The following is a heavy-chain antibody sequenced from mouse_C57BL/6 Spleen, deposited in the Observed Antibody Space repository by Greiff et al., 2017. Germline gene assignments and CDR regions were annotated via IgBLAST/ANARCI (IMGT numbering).Heavy chain of an antibody. Sequence: VQLKQPGAELVMPGASVKLSCKASGYTFTSYWMHWVKQRPGQGLEWIGEIDPSDSYTNYNQKFKGKSTLTVDKSSSTAYMQLSSLTSEDSAVYYCARWLLRYFDVWGTGTTVTVSS. D-gene: IGHD2-3*01. CDR1: GYTFTSYW. CDR2: IDPSDSYT. V-gene: IGHV1-69*01. CDR3: ARWLLRYFDV. J-gene: IGHJ1*03.